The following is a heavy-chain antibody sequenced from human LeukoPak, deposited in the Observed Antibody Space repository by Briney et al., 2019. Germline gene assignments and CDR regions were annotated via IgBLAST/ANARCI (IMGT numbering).Heavy chain of an antibody. CDR1: GFILRDYG. D-gene: IGHD3-16*01. CDR3: AKEGGVGGLDY. Sequence: PGGSLRLSCTASGFILRDYGMHWVRQAPGKGLEWVAFVRFGGSGKYYADSVKGRFIISRDDCENTLYLQLNSLRVEDTGLYYCAKEGGVGGLDYWGQGTLVTVSA. CDR2: VRFGGSGK. J-gene: IGHJ4*02. V-gene: IGHV3-30*02.